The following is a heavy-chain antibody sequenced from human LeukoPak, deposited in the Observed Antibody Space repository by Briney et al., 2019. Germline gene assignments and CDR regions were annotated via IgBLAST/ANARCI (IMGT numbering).Heavy chain of an antibody. Sequence: SETLSLTCAVYGGSITGYYWSWIRQPPGKELEWVGEIHYTGATSYNPSLKSRATISIDTSKNQVSLKLSSVTAADTAVYYCAGGNILSGYCFDFWGQGALVTVSS. CDR3: AGGNILSGYCFDF. J-gene: IGHJ4*02. V-gene: IGHV4-34*01. D-gene: IGHD3-9*01. CDR1: GGSITGYY. CDR2: IHYTGAT.